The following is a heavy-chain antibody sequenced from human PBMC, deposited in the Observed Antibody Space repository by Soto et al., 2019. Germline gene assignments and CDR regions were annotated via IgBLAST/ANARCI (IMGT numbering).Heavy chain of an antibody. J-gene: IGHJ5*01. D-gene: IGHD3-22*01. CDR3: AKGPDGSGYYHNWFDS. CDR2: ISRTGDSA. V-gene: IGHV3-23*01. CDR1: GFSFSDYA. Sequence: EVHLLESGGALVQPGGSLTLSCAASGFSFSDYAMSWVRQAPGKGLEWVSSISRTGDSAYYADSVKGRFAISRDRSKNSLSLQINXLXVEDTAVYYCAKGPDGSGYYHNWFDSWGQGTLITVSS.